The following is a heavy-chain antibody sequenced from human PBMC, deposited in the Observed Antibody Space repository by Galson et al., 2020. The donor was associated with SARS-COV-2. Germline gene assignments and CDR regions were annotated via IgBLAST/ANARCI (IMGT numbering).Heavy chain of an antibody. D-gene: IGHD6-13*01. Sequence: GESLKISCAASGFTFSSYNMNWVRQAPGKGLEWVSFISSSSTTYYADSVKCRFTIPRDNAKNSLYLQISGLRDDDTALYYCSRGLSSSWPFSDFWGQGARVTVSS. V-gene: IGHV3-48*02. CDR1: GFTFSSYN. J-gene: IGHJ4*02. CDR3: SRGLSSSWPFSDF. CDR2: ISSSSTT.